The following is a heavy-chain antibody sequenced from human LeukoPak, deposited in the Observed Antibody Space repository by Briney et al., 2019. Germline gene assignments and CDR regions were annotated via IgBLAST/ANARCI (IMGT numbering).Heavy chain of an antibody. CDR1: GFTFSSYS. J-gene: IGHJ6*02. D-gene: IGHD5-18*01. V-gene: IGHV3-21*01. CDR2: ISSSSSYI. Sequence: KPGGSLRLSCAASGFTFSSYSMNWVRQAPGKGLEWVSSISSSSSYIYYADSVKGRFTISRDNAKNSLYLQMNSLRAEDTAVYYCARKLTWIQPDYGGMDVWGQGTTVTVSS. CDR3: ARKLTWIQPDYGGMDV.